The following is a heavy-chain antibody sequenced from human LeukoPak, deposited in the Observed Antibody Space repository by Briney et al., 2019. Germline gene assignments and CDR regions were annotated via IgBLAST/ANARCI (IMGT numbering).Heavy chain of an antibody. V-gene: IGHV1-69*04. CDR2: IIPILGIA. J-gene: IGHJ4*02. CDR3: ARLYSGSYYYFDY. CDR1: GGTFSSYA. D-gene: IGHD1-26*01. Sequence: SVKVSCKASGGTFSSYAISWVRQAPGQGLEWMGRIIPILGIANYAQKFQGRVMITADKSTSTAYMELSSLRSEDTAVYYCARLYSGSYYYFDYWGQGTLVTVSS.